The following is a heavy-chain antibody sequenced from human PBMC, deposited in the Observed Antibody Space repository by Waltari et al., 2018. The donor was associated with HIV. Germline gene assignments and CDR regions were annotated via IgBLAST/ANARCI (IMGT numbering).Heavy chain of an antibody. D-gene: IGHD2-2*01. Sequence: QVQLVESGGGVVQPGRSLRLSCAASGFTFSSYGMHWVRQAPGKGLEWVAVISYDGSNKNYADSVKCRFTISRDNSKNTLYLQMNSLRAEDTAVYYCAKDRHIVVVPAATPYYGMDVWGQGTTVTVSS. J-gene: IGHJ6*02. CDR1: GFTFSSYG. CDR2: ISYDGSNK. V-gene: IGHV3-30*18. CDR3: AKDRHIVVVPAATPYYGMDV.